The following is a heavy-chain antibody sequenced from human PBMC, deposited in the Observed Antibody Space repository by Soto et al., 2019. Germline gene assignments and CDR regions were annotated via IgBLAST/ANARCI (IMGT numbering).Heavy chain of an antibody. CDR2: ISTYNGNT. CDR1: GYTFTSNG. V-gene: IGHV1-18*01. Sequence: QVQLVXSXXXXXXXXXXXXVSCKASGYTFTSNGISWVRQAPGQGLEWMGWISTYNGNTNYAQKLQGRVTMTRDTSTSIAYMELRDLRSDDTAVYYCARDGYGDYGYWGQGSLVTVSS. CDR3: ARDGYGDYGY. J-gene: IGHJ4*02. D-gene: IGHD4-17*01.